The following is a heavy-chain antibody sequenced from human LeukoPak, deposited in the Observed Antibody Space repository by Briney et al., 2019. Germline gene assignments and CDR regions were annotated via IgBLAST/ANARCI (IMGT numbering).Heavy chain of an antibody. CDR2: VYNSGTA. CDR3: ARITGGAWTSFDY. V-gene: IGHV4-4*07. CDR1: GGSINSYY. D-gene: IGHD3-16*01. J-gene: IGHJ4*02. Sequence: PSETLSLTCTVSGGSINSYYWSWIRQPAGKGLEWIGRVYNSGTADYNPSLQSRVTMSIDRSKIQFSLKLRSVTAADTAVYYCARITGGAWTSFDYWGQGILVTVSS.